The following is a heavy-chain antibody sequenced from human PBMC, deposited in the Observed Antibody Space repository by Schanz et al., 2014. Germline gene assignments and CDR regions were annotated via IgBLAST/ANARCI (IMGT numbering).Heavy chain of an antibody. D-gene: IGHD3-10*01. J-gene: IGHJ6*02. Sequence: QVQLVQSGAEVKKPGASVKVSCKASGGTFSSFGINWVRQAPGQGLEWMGRIIPILGIANYAQKFQGRVTLTTDTSTSTAYMELRNLRSDDTAVYYCARAKRFGDMDVWGQGTTVTVSS. V-gene: IGHV1-69*04. CDR3: ARAKRFGDMDV. CDR2: IIPILGIA. CDR1: GGTFSSFG.